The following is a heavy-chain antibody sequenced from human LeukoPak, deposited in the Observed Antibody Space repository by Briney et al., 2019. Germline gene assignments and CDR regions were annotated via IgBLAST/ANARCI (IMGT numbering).Heavy chain of an antibody. CDR2: ISGSGGST. CDR1: GFTFSSYA. D-gene: IGHD3-22*01. J-gene: IGHJ3*02. V-gene: IGHV3-23*01. Sequence: GGSLRLSCAASGFTFSSYAMSWVRQAPGKGLEWVSAISGSGGSTYYADSVKGRFTISRDNSKNTLYLQMNSLRAEDTAVYYCAKQNKRTMIVPDAFDIWGQGTMVTVSS. CDR3: AKQNKRTMIVPDAFDI.